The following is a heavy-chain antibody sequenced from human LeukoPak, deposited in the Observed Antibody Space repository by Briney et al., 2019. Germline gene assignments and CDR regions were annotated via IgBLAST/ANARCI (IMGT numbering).Heavy chain of an antibody. V-gene: IGHV1-18*01. J-gene: IGHJ4*02. CDR2: VSAYNGNT. D-gene: IGHD2-2*01. CDR1: GYTFTSYG. Sequence: ASVKVSRKASGYTFTSYGISWVRPAPGQGLEWMGWVSAYNGNTNYAQKLQGRVTMTTDTSTSTAYMELRSLRSDDTAVYYCARDYCSSTSCYRYFDYWGQGTLVTVSS. CDR3: ARDYCSSTSCYRYFDY.